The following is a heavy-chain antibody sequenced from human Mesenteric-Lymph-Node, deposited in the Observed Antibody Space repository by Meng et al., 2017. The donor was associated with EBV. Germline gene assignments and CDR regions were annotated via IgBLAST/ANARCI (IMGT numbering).Heavy chain of an antibody. CDR3: ARGIADSWFDP. J-gene: IGHJ5*02. CDR1: GGSISTGGYY. Sequence: VQRHESGPGVVKPSQTLPLTVAVSGGSISTGGYYWTWIRQPPGKGLVWIAYIYYTGTTYYNPSLKSRVTISVDTSKNQFSLKLNSVTAADTAVYYCARGIADSWFDPWGQGALVTVSS. CDR2: IYYTGTT. D-gene: IGHD2-15*01. V-gene: IGHV4-30-4*01.